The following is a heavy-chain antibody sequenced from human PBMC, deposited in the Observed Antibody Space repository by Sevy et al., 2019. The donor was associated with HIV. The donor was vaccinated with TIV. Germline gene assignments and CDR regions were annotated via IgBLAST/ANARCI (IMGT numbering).Heavy chain of an antibody. CDR1: GFTFDDYA. CDR2: ISWNSGSI. J-gene: IGHJ4*02. D-gene: IGHD6-19*01. CDR3: AKDMALAVAGHFDY. Sequence: SLKISCAASGFTFDDYAMHWVRQAPGKGLEWVSGISWNSGSIGYADSVKGRFTISRDTAKNSLYLQMNSLRAEDTALYYCAKDMALAVAGHFDYWGQGTLVTVSS. V-gene: IGHV3-9*01.